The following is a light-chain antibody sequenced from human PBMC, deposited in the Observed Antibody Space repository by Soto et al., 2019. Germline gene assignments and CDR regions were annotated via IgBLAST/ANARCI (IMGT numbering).Light chain of an antibody. V-gene: IGKV1-5*01. CDR3: LQDYTYPLT. J-gene: IGKJ4*01. Sequence: DMQMTQSPSTVSASVGDRVTMTCRASQGIAIWLAWYQQKPGKAPKLLIFDASSLESGTPSRFSGSGSGTDFTLTISSLQPEDFATYYCLQDYTYPLTFGGGTKVDIK. CDR2: DAS. CDR1: QGIAIW.